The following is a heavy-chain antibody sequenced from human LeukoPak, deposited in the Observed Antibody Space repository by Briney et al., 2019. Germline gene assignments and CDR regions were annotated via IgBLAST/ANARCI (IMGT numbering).Heavy chain of an antibody. CDR3: ARDPAAVADPH. CDR1: GGSISSSSYY. Sequence: SETLSLTCTVSGGSISSSSYYWGWIRQPPGKGLEWIGSIYYSGSTYYNPSLKSRVTISVDTSKNQFSLKLSSVTAADTAVYYCARDPAAVADPHWGQGTLVTVSS. D-gene: IGHD6-19*01. J-gene: IGHJ4*02. V-gene: IGHV4-39*07. CDR2: IYYSGST.